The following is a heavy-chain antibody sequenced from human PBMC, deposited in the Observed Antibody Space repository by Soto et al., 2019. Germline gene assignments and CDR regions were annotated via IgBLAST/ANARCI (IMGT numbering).Heavy chain of an antibody. CDR2: IIPMYDTA. J-gene: IGHJ4*02. CDR1: GGTFDSYA. Sequence: ASVKVSCKASGGTFDSYAISWVRQAPGQGLEWMGGIIPMYDTAKYAQKFQDRVTITADRSTSTAYMELSSLRSEDTAVYYCARDITSHYDSSGYFFVPVFDYWGQGTLVTVSS. CDR3: ARDITSHYDSSGYFFVPVFDY. D-gene: IGHD3-22*01. V-gene: IGHV1-69*06.